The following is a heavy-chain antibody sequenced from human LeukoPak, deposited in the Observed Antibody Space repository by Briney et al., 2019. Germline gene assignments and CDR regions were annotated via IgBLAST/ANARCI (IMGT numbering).Heavy chain of an antibody. Sequence: ASVKVSCKASGSSFSDYSLTWVRQAPGQGLEWMGIINPSGGSTSYAQKFQGRVTMTRDTSTSTVYMELSSLRSEDTAVYYCARARRGSGSSYDYWGQGTLVTVSS. V-gene: IGHV1-46*01. CDR2: INPSGGST. CDR1: GSSFSDYS. CDR3: ARARRGSGSSYDY. J-gene: IGHJ4*02. D-gene: IGHD1-26*01.